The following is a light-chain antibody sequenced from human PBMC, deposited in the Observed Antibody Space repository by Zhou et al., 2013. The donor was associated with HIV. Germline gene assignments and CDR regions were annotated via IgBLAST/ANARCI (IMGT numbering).Light chain of an antibody. CDR3: QQYGSSPFT. CDR1: QSVTSNF. CDR2: GAS. V-gene: IGKV3-20*01. J-gene: IGKJ2*01. Sequence: EFVLTQSPGTLSLSPGERATLSCRTSQSVTSNFLAWYQQKPGQAPRLLIYGASSRATGIPDRFSGSGSGTDFTLTISRLEPEDFAVYFCQQYGSSPFTFGRGPSWRSN.